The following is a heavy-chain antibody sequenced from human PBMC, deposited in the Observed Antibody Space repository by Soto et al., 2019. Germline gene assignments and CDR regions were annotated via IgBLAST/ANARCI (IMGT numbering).Heavy chain of an antibody. CDR2: IYYSGST. CDR3: ARKKEICYYYGMDV. Sequence: QVQLQESGPGLVKPSETLSLTCTVSGGSISSYYWRWIRQPPGKGLEWIGYIYYSGSTNYNPSLKSRVTISVYTSKNQFSLKMSSVTAADTAVYYCARKKEICYYYGMDVWGQGTTVTVSS. J-gene: IGHJ6*02. CDR1: GGSISSYY. V-gene: IGHV4-59*01.